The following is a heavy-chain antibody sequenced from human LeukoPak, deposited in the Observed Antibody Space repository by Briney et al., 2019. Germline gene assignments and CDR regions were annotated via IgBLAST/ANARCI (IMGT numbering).Heavy chain of an antibody. CDR1: GSSISSSNW. CDR2: IYHSGST. V-gene: IGHV4-4*02. Sequence: SSETLSLTCAVSGSSISSSNWWSWVRQPPGKGLEWIGEIYHSGSTNYNPSLKSRVTISVDKSKNQFSLKLSSVTAADTAVYYCARAYGSGSYYNVPASPWGQGTLVTVSS. J-gene: IGHJ5*02. CDR3: ARAYGSGSYYNVPASP. D-gene: IGHD3-10*01.